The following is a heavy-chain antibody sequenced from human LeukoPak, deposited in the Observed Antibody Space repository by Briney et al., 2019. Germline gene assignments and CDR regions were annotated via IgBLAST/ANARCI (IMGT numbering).Heavy chain of an antibody. J-gene: IGHJ6*03. CDR1: GFTFGDYA. V-gene: IGHV3-49*04. CDR3: TRFMVRGVIIYMDV. D-gene: IGHD3-10*01. Sequence: QSGGSLRLSCTASGFTFGDYAMSWVRQAPGKGREGVGFIRSKAYGGTTEYAASVKCRFTMSRDDSKSIAYLQMNSLKTEDTAVYYCTRFMVRGVIIYMDVWGKGTTVTVSS. CDR2: IRSKAYGGTT.